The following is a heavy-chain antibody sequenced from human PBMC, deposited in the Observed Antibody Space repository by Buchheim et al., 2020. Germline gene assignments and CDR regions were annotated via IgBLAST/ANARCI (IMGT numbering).Heavy chain of an antibody. Sequence: EGQLVESGGGSVQPGGSRRLSCTASGFSFSSYWMAWVRQVPGKGLEWVASINEDGTEKYNVDSVKGRFTISRDNAWHSLFLQMNSLRGEDTAVYYCGDPDGYWGQGTL. V-gene: IGHV3-7*01. J-gene: IGHJ4*02. D-gene: IGHD2-21*01. CDR2: INEDGTEK. CDR1: GFSFSSYW. CDR3: GDPDGY.